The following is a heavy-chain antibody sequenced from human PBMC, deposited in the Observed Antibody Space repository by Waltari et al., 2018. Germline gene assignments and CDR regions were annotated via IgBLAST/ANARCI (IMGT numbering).Heavy chain of an antibody. CDR1: GCSISSHS. V-gene: IGHV4-59*11. CDR2: IDYSGST. Sequence: QVQLQESAPGLVKPSETLSLTCTVSGCSISSHSWSWIRQPPGKGLEWIGYIDYSGSTNYNHSLKSRVTISVDTSKNKFSLKLSSVTAADTAVYYCARAGYDYGYYFDYWGQGTLVTVSS. D-gene: IGHD5-12*01. CDR3: ARAGYDYGYYFDY. J-gene: IGHJ4*02.